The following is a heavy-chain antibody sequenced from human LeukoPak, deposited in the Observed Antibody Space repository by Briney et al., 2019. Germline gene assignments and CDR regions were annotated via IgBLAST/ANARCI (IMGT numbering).Heavy chain of an antibody. D-gene: IGHD6-6*01. J-gene: IGHJ3*02. CDR1: GGSFSGYY. CDR2: IKPDGSEK. CDR3: AREIVARPGGFDT. Sequence: ETLSLTCAVYGGSFSGYYWSWVRQAPGKGLEWVANIKPDGSEKYYVDSVKGRFTISRDNVKKSLYLQMNSLRAEDTAVYYCAREIVARPGGFDTWGQGTMVTVSS. V-gene: IGHV3-7*01.